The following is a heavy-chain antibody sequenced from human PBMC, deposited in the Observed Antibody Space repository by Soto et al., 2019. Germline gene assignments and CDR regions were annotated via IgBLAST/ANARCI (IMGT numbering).Heavy chain of an antibody. CDR2: ISSDSVWI. CDR3: AGGSYGDYSD. V-gene: IGHV3-21*01. J-gene: IGHJ4*02. D-gene: IGHD4-17*01. Sequence: GGSLRLSCAASGFTFSSSTMNWVRQAPGKGLEWVSSISSDSVWIYYAASVKGRFTISGDNAKNSLFLQMSSLRAEDTAVYYCAGGSYGDYSDWGQGTLVTVSS. CDR1: GFTFSSST.